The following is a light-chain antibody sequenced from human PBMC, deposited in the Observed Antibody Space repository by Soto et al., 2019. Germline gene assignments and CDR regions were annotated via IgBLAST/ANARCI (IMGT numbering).Light chain of an antibody. V-gene: IGKV1-16*02. Sequence: DIQMTQSPSSLSASVGDRVTITCRASQGISNHLAWFQQKPGKAPKSLIYAASSLQSGVPSKFSGSGYGTDFTLTISSLQHEDFDTYYCQQYNTYPLTLGGGTKVDIK. CDR1: QGISNH. CDR3: QQYNTYPLT. CDR2: AAS. J-gene: IGKJ4*01.